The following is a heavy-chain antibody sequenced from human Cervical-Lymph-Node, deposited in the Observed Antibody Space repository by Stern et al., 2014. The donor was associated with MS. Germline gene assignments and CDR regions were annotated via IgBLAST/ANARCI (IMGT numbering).Heavy chain of an antibody. Sequence: MQLVESGAEVKKPWSSVKVSCKASGGTFSRYAFSWVRQAPGQGLELMGGIIPISGTTAYAQKFQALVTLTAVESTATAYLEMRSLVYEDAAVFYCASTDSGWDNPSPFYGMDVWGQGTTVTVPS. CDR3: ASTDSGWDNPSPFYGMDV. J-gene: IGHJ6*02. V-gene: IGHV1-69*01. D-gene: IGHD6-19*01. CDR1: GGTFSRYA. CDR2: IIPISGTT.